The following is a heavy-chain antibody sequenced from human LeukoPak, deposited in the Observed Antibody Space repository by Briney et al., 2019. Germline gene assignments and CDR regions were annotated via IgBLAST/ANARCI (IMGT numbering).Heavy chain of an antibody. CDR2: INYSGST. CDR3: ARVKSFYYYMDV. Sequence: SETLSLTCTVSGGSISSSSYYWGWIRQPPGTGLEWIGSINYSGSTYYTPSLKSRVTISVDTSKNQFSLKLSSVTAADTAVYYCARVKSFYYYMDVWGKGTTVTISS. V-gene: IGHV4-39*01. CDR1: GGSISSSSYY. J-gene: IGHJ6*03. D-gene: IGHD3-16*02.